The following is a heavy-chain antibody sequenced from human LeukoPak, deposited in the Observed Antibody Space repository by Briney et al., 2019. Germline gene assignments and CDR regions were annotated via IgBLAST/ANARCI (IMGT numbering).Heavy chain of an antibody. CDR3: ARGGTTYDSSGYSEGY. Sequence: ASVKVSCKASGYTFTSYGISWVQQAPGQGFEGLAWISAYNGNTNYAQKLQGRVTMTTDTSTSTAYMELRSLRSDDTAVYYCARGGTTYDSSGYSEGYWGQGTLVTVSS. D-gene: IGHD3-22*01. J-gene: IGHJ4*02. CDR2: ISAYNGNT. CDR1: GYTFTSYG. V-gene: IGHV1-18*01.